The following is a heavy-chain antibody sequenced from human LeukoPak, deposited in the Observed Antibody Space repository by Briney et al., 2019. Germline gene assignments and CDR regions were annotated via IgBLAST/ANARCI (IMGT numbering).Heavy chain of an antibody. Sequence: PGGSLRLSCAASGFTFDDYAMHRARQAPGKVLEWVSGISWNSGSIGYADSVKGRFTISRDNAKNSLYLQMNSLRAEDTALYYCATLLTIFEPQADYWGQGTLVTVSS. CDR3: ATLLTIFEPQADY. CDR1: GFTFDDYA. V-gene: IGHV3-9*01. D-gene: IGHD3-3*01. CDR2: ISWNSGSI. J-gene: IGHJ4*02.